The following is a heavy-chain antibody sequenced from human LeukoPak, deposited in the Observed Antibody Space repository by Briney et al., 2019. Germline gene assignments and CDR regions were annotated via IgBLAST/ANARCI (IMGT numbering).Heavy chain of an antibody. J-gene: IGHJ4*02. CDR2: ISGSGGST. V-gene: IGHV3-23*01. D-gene: IGHD6-13*01. CDR3: VKDPESAAAVYYFDY. Sequence: GGSLRLSCAASGFTFSSYAMSWVRQAPGKGLEWVSAISGSGGSTYYADSVKGRFTISRDNSKNTLYLQMNSLRAEDTAVYYCVKDPESAAAVYYFDYWGQGTLVTVSS. CDR1: GFTFSSYA.